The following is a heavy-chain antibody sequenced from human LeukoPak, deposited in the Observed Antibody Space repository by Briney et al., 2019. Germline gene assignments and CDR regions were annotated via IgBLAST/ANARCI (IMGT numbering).Heavy chain of an antibody. J-gene: IGHJ6*03. Sequence: SVKVSCKASGGTFSSYTISWVRQAPGQGLERMGRIIPILGIANYAQKFQGRVTITADKSMSTAYMELSSLRSEDTAVYYCAREYCSSTSCLYLYYMDVWGKGTTVTVSS. CDR2: IIPILGIA. CDR1: GGTFSSYT. D-gene: IGHD2-2*01. CDR3: AREYCSSTSCLYLYYMDV. V-gene: IGHV1-69*04.